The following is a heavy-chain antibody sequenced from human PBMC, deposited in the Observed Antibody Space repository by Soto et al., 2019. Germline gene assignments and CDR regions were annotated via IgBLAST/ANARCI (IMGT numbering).Heavy chain of an antibody. CDR1: GFTFSSYW. D-gene: IGHD2-2*01. CDR2: IKQDGSEK. J-gene: IGHJ3*02. Sequence: GGSLRLSCAASGFTFSSYWRSWVRQAPGKGLEWVANIKQDGSEKYYVDSVKGRFTISRDNAKNSLYLQMNSLRAEDTAVYYCSLPAANDAFDIWGQGTMVTVSS. V-gene: IGHV3-7*01. CDR3: SLPAANDAFDI.